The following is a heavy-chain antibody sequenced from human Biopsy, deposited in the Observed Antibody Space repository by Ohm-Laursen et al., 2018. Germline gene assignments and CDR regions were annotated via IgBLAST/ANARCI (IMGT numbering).Heavy chain of an antibody. V-gene: IGHV3-30*18. CDR3: AKQEGVAYGDIDY. CDR1: GFTLTDSG. J-gene: IGHJ4*02. D-gene: IGHD3-10*01. CDR2: ISYDGSYK. Sequence: GQTLSLTCAASGFTLTDSGMHWVRQAPGKGLEWVALISYDGSYKNYGDSVKGRFTISRDNSKNTLYLQMNSLRPEDTAVYYCAKQEGVAYGDIDYWGQGTLVTVSS.